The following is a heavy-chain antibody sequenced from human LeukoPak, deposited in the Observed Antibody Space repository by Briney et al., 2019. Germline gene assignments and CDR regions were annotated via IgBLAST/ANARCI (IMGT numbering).Heavy chain of an antibody. D-gene: IGHD2-2*01. Sequence: GGSLRLSCAASGFTFSSYAMSWVRQAPGKGLEWVSAMSGSGGSTNYADSVKGRFTISRDNSKNTLYLQMNSLRAEDTAVYYCAKGRGNSCYHGMDVWGQGTTVTVSS. CDR3: AKGRGNSCYHGMDV. CDR1: GFTFSSYA. J-gene: IGHJ6*02. CDR2: MSGSGGST. V-gene: IGHV3-23*01.